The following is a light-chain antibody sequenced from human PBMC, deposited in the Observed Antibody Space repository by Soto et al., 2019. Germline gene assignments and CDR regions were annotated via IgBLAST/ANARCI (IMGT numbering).Light chain of an antibody. CDR2: GAS. CDR3: QQYNNWPPWT. J-gene: IGKJ1*01. V-gene: IGKV3-15*01. CDR1: QSVNSK. Sequence: EIVMTQSPATLSVSRRERVTLSCMASQSVNSKLAWYQQKPGQAPRLPLYGASTRATGIPARFSGSGSGTEFTLTISSLQSEDFAVYYCQQYNNWPPWTFGQGTKVDIK.